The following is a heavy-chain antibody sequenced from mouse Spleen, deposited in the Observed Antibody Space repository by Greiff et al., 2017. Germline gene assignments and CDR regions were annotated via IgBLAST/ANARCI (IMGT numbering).Heavy chain of an antibody. V-gene: IGHV5-4*01. CDR3: AREYGNYWYFDV. D-gene: IGHD2-1*01. Sequence: EVKVVESGGGLVKPGGSLKLSCAASGFTFSSYAMSWVRQTPEKRLEWVATISDGGSYTYYPDNVKGRFTISRDNAKNNLYLQMSHLKSEDTAMYYCAREYGNYWYFDVWGTGTTVTVSS. J-gene: IGHJ1*03. CDR1: GFTFSSYA. CDR2: ISDGGSYT.